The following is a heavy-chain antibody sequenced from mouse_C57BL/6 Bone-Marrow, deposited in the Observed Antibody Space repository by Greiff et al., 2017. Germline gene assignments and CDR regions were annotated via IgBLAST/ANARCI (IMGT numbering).Heavy chain of an antibody. V-gene: IGHV14-2*01. J-gene: IGHJ2*01. CDR2: IDPEDGET. Sequence: EVKLMESGAELVKPGASVKLSCTASGFNIKDYYIHWVKQRTEQGLEWIGRIDPEDGETKYAPKFQDKATITADTSSNTAYLQLSGLTSEDTAVYYCTRSLIYYGTNYWGQGTTLTVSS. CDR3: TRSLIYYGTNY. D-gene: IGHD1-1*01. CDR1: GFNIKDYY.